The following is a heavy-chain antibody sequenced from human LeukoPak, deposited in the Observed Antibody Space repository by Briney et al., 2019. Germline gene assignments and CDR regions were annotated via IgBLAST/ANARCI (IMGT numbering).Heavy chain of an antibody. CDR3: ARVSGDDVDTAMVDFDY. Sequence: SQTLSLTCTVSGGSISSSNYYWSWIRQPAGKGLEWIGRIYTIGSTNYNPSLKSRVSISVDTSKNQFSLKLSSVTAADTAVYYCARVSGDDVDTAMVDFDYWGQGTLVTVSS. CDR2: IYTIGST. V-gene: IGHV4-61*02. D-gene: IGHD5-18*01. CDR1: GGSISSSNYY. J-gene: IGHJ4*02.